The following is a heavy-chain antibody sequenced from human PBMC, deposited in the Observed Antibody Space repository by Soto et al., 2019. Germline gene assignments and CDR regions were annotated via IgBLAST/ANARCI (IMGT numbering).Heavy chain of an antibody. CDR2: IWYDGSNK. D-gene: IGHD6-19*01. CDR1: GFTFSSYG. CDR3: ARVSLRPYSSGWYNAFDI. J-gene: IGHJ3*02. Sequence: VQLVESGGGVVQPGRSLRLSCAASGFTFSSYGMHWVRQAPGKGLEWVAVIWYDGSNKYYADSVKGRFTISRDNSKNTLYLQMNSLRAEDTAVYYCARVSLRPYSSGWYNAFDIWGQGTMVTVSS. V-gene: IGHV3-33*01.